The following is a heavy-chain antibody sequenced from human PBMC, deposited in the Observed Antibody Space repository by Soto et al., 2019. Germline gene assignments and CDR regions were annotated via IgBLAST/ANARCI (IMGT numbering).Heavy chain of an antibody. J-gene: IGHJ5*01. Sequence: TLSLTCTVSGGSISSGDYYWSWIRQPPGKGLEWIGYIYYSGSTYYNPSLKSRVTISVDTSKNQFSLKLSSVTAADTAVYYCASVEKTLGIMVYANPTNWFDVWGQGTLVTVSS. CDR1: GGSISSGDYY. D-gene: IGHD2-8*01. CDR2: IYYSGST. V-gene: IGHV4-30-4*01. CDR3: ASVEKTLGIMVYANPTNWFDV.